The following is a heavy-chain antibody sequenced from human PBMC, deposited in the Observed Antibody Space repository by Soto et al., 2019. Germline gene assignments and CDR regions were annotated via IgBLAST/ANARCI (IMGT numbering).Heavy chain of an antibody. J-gene: IGHJ4*02. V-gene: IGHV4-34*01. CDR1: GGSFSGYY. D-gene: IGHD2-15*01. CDR3: ARVIFSGYCSGGSCPKPPVCIDY. Sequence: PSETLSLTCAVYGGSFSGYYWSWIRQPPGKGLEWIGEINHSGSTNYNPSLKSRVTISVDTSKNQFSLKLSSVTAADTAVYYCARVIFSGYCSGGSCPKPPVCIDYWGQGTLVTVSS. CDR2: INHSGST.